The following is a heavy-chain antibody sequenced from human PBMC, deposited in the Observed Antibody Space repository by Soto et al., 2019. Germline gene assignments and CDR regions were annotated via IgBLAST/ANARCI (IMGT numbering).Heavy chain of an antibody. D-gene: IGHD3-22*01. CDR2: IYHSGST. J-gene: IGHJ4*02. Sequence: WVRQPPGKGLEWIGEIYHSGSTNYNPSLKSRVTISVDKSKNQFSLKLSSVTAADTAVYYCASQTYYYDSSGYFPNWGQGTLVTVSS. CDR3: ASQTYYYDSSGYFPN. V-gene: IGHV4-4*02.